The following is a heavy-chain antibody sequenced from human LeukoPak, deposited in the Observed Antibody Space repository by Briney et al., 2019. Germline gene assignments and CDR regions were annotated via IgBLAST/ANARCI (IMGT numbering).Heavy chain of an antibody. Sequence: GGSLRLSCAASGFSLSTYSMNWVRQAPGKGLEWVSSISGTSSYIYYADSVKGRFTISRDIAENSLYLQMNSLRAEDTAVYYCATLAPNYYGSGDFDCWGQGTLVTVSS. J-gene: IGHJ4*02. CDR3: ATLAPNYYGSGDFDC. V-gene: IGHV3-21*01. CDR2: ISGTSSYI. CDR1: GFSLSTYS. D-gene: IGHD3-10*01.